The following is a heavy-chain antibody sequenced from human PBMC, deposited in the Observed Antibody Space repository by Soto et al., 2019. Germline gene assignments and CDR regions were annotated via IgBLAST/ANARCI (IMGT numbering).Heavy chain of an antibody. V-gene: IGHV3-23*01. CDR1: GFTFSSYA. CDR2: ISGSGGST. Sequence: EVQLLESGGGLVQPGGSLRLACVASGFTFSSYAMTWVRQAPGNGLEWVSGISGSGGSTYYADSVKGRFTISRDNSKNTLYLQMNSLRAEDTAVYFCAQVRGVVALDGYFDCWGQGTLVTVSS. J-gene: IGHJ4*02. D-gene: IGHD2-15*01. CDR3: AQVRGVVALDGYFDC.